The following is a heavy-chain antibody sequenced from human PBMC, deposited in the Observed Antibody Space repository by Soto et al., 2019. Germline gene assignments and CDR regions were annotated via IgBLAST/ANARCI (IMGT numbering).Heavy chain of an antibody. V-gene: IGHV4-59*01. Sequence: SETLSLTFTVSGGSISSSYWSWIRQPPGKGLEWLAYIYDDGSANYNPSLKSRATISLDMSKNQFSLKLTSVTAADTAVYYCARDKYCSGGSCRKNWFDPWGQGTLVTVSS. CDR1: GGSISSSY. D-gene: IGHD2-15*01. CDR3: ARDKYCSGGSCRKNWFDP. J-gene: IGHJ5*02. CDR2: IYDDGSA.